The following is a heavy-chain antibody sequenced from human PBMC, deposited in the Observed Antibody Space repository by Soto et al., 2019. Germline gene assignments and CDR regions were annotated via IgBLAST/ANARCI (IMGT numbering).Heavy chain of an antibody. CDR2: IYPGDSDT. CDR1: GYSCTSYW. V-gene: IGHV5-51*01. Sequence: VESQKISCKGSGYSCTSYWIGWVRQMTGKGLEWMGIIYPGDSDTRYSPSFEGQVTISADKSITTAYLQWSSLKASDTAMYYCARPSYSSSRYYGMDVWGQGTTVTVSS. CDR3: ARPSYSSSRYYGMDV. D-gene: IGHD6-6*01. J-gene: IGHJ6*02.